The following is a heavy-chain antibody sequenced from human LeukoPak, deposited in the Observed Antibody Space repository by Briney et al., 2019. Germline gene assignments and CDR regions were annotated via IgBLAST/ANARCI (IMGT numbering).Heavy chain of an antibody. CDR2: IYSRGGT. CDR3: ARDPPGIAASGTYY. V-gene: IGHV3-53*01. CDR1: GFSVSNNY. J-gene: IGHJ4*02. D-gene: IGHD6-13*01. Sequence: GGSLRLSCAVSGFSVSNNYMNWVRQAPGKGLEWVSLIYSRGGTSYADSVKGRFTISKDSSKNTLFLQMNSLRVEDTAVYYCARDPPGIAASGTYYWGQGTLVTVSS.